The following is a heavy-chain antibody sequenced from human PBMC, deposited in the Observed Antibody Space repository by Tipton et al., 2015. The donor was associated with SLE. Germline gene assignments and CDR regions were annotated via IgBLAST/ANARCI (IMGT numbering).Heavy chain of an antibody. CDR3: AKPLRAMAGELHS. CDR1: GFTFSGSA. J-gene: IGHJ4*02. Sequence: SLRLSCAASGFTFSGSAMHWVRQASGKGLQWVGRIRSDANSYATTYDVSVRGRFTISRDDSKNMVYLQMNNLRVEDTAVYYCAKPLRAMAGELHSWGQGTLVTVS. V-gene: IGHV3-73*01. CDR2: IRSDANSYAT. D-gene: IGHD6-19*01.